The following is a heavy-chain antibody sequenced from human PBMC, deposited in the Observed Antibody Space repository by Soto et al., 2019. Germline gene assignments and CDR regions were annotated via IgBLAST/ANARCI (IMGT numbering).Heavy chain of an antibody. Sequence: QLQLQESGPGLVKPSETLSLTCTVSGGSISSSSYYWGWIRQPPGKGLEWIGSFYYSGNTYYNPSLKSRFTISVDTSKNQFSLKLSSVTAADTAVYYCARLYGGSLFDYWGQGTLVTVSS. CDR3: ARLYGGSLFDY. D-gene: IGHD2-15*01. V-gene: IGHV4-39*01. CDR1: GGSISSSSYY. CDR2: FYYSGNT. J-gene: IGHJ4*02.